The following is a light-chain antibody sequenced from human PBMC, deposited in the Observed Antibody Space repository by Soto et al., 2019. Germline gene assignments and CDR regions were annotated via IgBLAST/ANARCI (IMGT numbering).Light chain of an antibody. J-gene: IGKJ1*01. CDR3: QQCSSWPRT. V-gene: IGKV3-11*01. Sequence: TLFTSTLSVTPGETFTLSCGASQSVRTNLAWYQQRPGQAPRLLIHYSSTRATGIPDRFSGSGSGTDFTLTISSLEPEDFASYYCQQCSSWPRTFGQGTKVDNK. CDR1: QSVRTN. CDR2: YSS.